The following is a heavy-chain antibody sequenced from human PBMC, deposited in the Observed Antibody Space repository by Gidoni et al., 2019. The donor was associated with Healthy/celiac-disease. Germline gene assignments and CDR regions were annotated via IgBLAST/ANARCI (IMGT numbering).Heavy chain of an antibody. D-gene: IGHD6-19*01. CDR2: IKQDGSEQ. V-gene: IGHV3-7*03. CDR1: GLTVSIDW. CDR3: ARGSSGIDY. J-gene: IGHJ4*02. Sequence: EVQLVESGGGLVQPGGSLRLSCAASGLTVSIDWMSWVRQAPGKGLEWVANIKQDGSEQYYVDSVKGRFTISRDNAKNSLYLQMNSLRAEDTAVYYCARGSSGIDYWGQGTLVTVSS.